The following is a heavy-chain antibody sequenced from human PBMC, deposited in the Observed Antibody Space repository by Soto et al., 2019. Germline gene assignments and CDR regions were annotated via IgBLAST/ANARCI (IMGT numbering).Heavy chain of an antibody. CDR3: ARDRMCSVWNDVRVDWFDP. CDR2: INAGNGNT. Sequence: QVQLVQSGAEVKKPGASVKVSCKASGYTFTSYAMHWVRQAPGQRLEWMGWINAGNGNTKYSQKFQGRVTITRDTSGSTAYMELSSLRSEDTAVYYCARDRMCSVWNDVRVDWFDPWGQGTLVTVSS. J-gene: IGHJ5*02. CDR1: GYTFTSYA. D-gene: IGHD1-1*01. V-gene: IGHV1-3*01.